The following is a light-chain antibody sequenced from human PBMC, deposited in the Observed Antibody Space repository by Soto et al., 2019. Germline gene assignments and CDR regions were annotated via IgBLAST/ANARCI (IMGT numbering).Light chain of an antibody. Sequence: EIVMTQSPATLSVSPGERATLSCRASQSVSSNLAWYQQKPGQAPRLLIYGASTRATGISARFSGSGSGTEFTLTISSRQSEDFAVYYCQQYNNWPLTFGGGTKVELK. V-gene: IGKV3-15*01. J-gene: IGKJ4*01. CDR3: QQYNNWPLT. CDR2: GAS. CDR1: QSVSSN.